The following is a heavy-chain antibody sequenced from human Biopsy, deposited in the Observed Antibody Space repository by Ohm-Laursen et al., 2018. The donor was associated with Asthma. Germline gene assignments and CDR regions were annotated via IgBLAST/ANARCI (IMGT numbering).Heavy chain of an antibody. CDR1: GFVFRSHA. CDR3: AKRRGYSDLTDFDH. V-gene: IGHV3-30*18. D-gene: IGHD3-3*01. J-gene: IGHJ4*02. CDR2: VSYDGGVA. Sequence: SLRLSCAASGFVFRSHAMHWVRQAPGKGLEWVAVVSYDGGVAHYADSMKGRFTISRDNAKSTPYLQMNRLRTDDTAVYYCAKRRGYSDLTDFDHWGQGTLVTVSS.